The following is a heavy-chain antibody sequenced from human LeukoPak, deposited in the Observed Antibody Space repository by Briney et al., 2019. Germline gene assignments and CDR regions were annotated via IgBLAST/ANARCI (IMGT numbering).Heavy chain of an antibody. J-gene: IGHJ4*02. V-gene: IGHV3-7*01. D-gene: IGHD5-18*01. CDR3: ARTTTDTAMVPFDY. CDR2: IKQDGSEK. CDR1: GFTFSSYW. Sequence: SGGSLRLSCAVSGFTFSSYWMSWVRQAPGKGLEWVANIKQDGSEKYYVDSVKGRFTISRDNAKNSLYLQMNSLRAEDTAVYYCARTTTDTAMVPFDYWGQGTLVTVSS.